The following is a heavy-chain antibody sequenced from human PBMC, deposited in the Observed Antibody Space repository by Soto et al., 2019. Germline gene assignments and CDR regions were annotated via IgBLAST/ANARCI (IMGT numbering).Heavy chain of an antibody. Sequence: QMRLQESGSGLVKPSQTLSLTCAVSGGSISSGGYAWNWIRQPPGKGLGWIGNIYHSGYTSYNPSLKNRVTISVDKSKNQFSLTLSFVTAADTAVYYCARDSLTGNYFDPWGQGTLVTVSS. J-gene: IGHJ5*02. V-gene: IGHV4-30-2*01. CDR3: ARDSLTGNYFDP. D-gene: IGHD1-7*01. CDR2: IYHSGYT. CDR1: GGSISSGGYA.